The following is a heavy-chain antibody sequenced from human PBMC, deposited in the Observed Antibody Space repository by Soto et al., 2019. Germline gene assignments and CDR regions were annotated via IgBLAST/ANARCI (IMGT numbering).Heavy chain of an antibody. D-gene: IGHD3-22*01. V-gene: IGHV1-18*01. CDR2: ISAYNGNT. CDR3: ARENYDSSGYYYVEYYFDY. J-gene: IGHJ4*02. Sequence: QVQLVQSGAEVKKPGASVKVSCKASGYTFTSYGISWVRQAPGQGLEWMGWISAYNGNTKYSQNFQGRVTITRDTSASTAYMELSSLRSADTAVYYCARENYDSSGYYYVEYYFDYWGQGTLVTVSS. CDR1: GYTFTSYG.